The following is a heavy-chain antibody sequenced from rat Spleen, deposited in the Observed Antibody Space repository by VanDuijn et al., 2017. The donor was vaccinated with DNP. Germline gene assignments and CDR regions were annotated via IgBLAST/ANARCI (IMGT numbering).Heavy chain of an antibody. V-gene: IGHV5S13*01. CDR1: GFTFSNYG. CDR3: ARGGRSYFDY. J-gene: IGHJ2*01. D-gene: IGHD1-11*01. Sequence: EVQLVESGGGLVQPGRSLKLSCAASGFTFSNYGMAWTRQVPGKGLEWVASITTSGDSTSSPDSVKGRFTISRDNAKNTLYLQMNSLRSEDTATYYCARGGRSYFDYWGQGVMVTVSS. CDR2: ITTSGDST.